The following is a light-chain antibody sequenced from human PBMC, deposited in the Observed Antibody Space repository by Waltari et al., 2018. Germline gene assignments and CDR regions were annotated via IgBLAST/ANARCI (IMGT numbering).Light chain of an antibody. J-gene: IGLJ3*02. Sequence: QSVLTQPPSASGTPGQRVTISCSGSRSNIGSNTVNWYQHLPGTAPKLLISINNQRPSGVPDSVSGSKSVTSASLAISWLQSEDEADYYCATWDDSLNGVVFGGGTKLTV. V-gene: IGLV1-44*01. CDR1: RSNIGSNT. CDR2: INN. CDR3: ATWDDSLNGVV.